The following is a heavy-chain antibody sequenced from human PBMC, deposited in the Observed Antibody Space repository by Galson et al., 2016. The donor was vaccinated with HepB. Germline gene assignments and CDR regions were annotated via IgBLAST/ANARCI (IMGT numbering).Heavy chain of an antibody. D-gene: IGHD1/OR15-1a*01. J-gene: IGHJ6*03. V-gene: IGHV3-53*01. Sequence: SLRLSCAASGFMVSSTYVSWVRQAPGKGLEWVSVIYSSGNTYYADSVKGRFTISRDNSKNTLGLQMNSLRAEDTAVYYCAGKSGKTGLDFSYYYMDVWAKGPRSPSP. CDR3: AGKSGKTGLDFSYYYMDV. CDR2: IYSSGNT. CDR1: GFMVSSTY.